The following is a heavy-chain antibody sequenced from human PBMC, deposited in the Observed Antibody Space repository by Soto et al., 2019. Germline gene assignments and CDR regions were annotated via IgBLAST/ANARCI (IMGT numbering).Heavy chain of an antibody. D-gene: IGHD5-18*01. CDR2: ISYDGSNN. CDR1: GFTFSSYG. CDR3: AKVIVKYTNGACDF. J-gene: IGHJ4*02. Sequence: QVQLVESGGAVVQPGKSLRLSCAASGFTFSSYGMYWVRQAPGKGLEWVAAISYDGSNNYHADSVKGRFTISRDNSKNTLYLQLKSLGTEDTAVYYCAKVIVKYTNGACDFWGEGVLVTVSS. V-gene: IGHV3-30*18.